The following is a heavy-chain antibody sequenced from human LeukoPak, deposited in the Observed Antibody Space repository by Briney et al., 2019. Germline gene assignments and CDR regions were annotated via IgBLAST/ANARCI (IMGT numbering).Heavy chain of an antibody. CDR2: IYYSGST. J-gene: IGHJ4*02. CDR1: GGSISSGDYY. D-gene: IGHD2-2*01. V-gene: IGHV4-30-4*08. CDR3: ASSTVPAAIPYFYY. Sequence: SQTLSLTCTVSGGSISSGDYYWSWIRQPPGKGLEWIGYIYYSGSTYYNPSLKSRVTISVDTSKNQFSLKLSSVTAADTAVYYCASSTVPAAIPYFYYLGQGTLVTVSS.